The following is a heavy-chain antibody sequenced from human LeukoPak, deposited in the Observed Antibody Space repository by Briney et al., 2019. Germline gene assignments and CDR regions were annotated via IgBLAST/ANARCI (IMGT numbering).Heavy chain of an antibody. CDR1: GFTFSSYA. V-gene: IGHV3-23*01. CDR2: VNVNGGST. D-gene: IGHD3-22*01. CDR3: AKSPYQNYYQSTGYYWVGDH. J-gene: IGHJ4*02. Sequence: AGGSLRLSCTGSGFTFSSYAMSWVRQAPGKGLEWVSAVNVNGGSTYYADSVKGRFTISRDNSKNTLYLQMNSLGAEDTAVYYCAKSPYQNYYQSTGYYWVGDHWGQGSLVTVSS.